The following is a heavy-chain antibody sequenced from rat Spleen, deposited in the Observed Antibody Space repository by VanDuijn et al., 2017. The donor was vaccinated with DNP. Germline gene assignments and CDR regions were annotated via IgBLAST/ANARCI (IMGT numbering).Heavy chain of an antibody. J-gene: IGHJ2*01. D-gene: IGHD1-5*01. V-gene: IGHV3-1*01. CDR3: ARWYNYFDY. CDR2: IAYSGTT. Sequence: EVQLQESGPGLVKPSQSLSLTCSVTGYSITSNYWGWIRKFPGNKMEYIGHIAYSGTTKYNPSLKSRISITRDTSKNQFFLHLNSVTSEDTATYYCARWYNYFDYWGQGVMVTVSS. CDR1: GYSITSNY.